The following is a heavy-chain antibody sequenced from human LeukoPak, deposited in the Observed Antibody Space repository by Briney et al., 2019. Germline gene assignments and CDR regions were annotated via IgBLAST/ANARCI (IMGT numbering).Heavy chain of an antibody. J-gene: IGHJ4*02. D-gene: IGHD5-18*01. CDR2: FYSGGST. CDR3: ARSNSPPYYFDY. V-gene: IGHV3-53*01. CDR1: GFTFSNAW. Sequence: GGSLRLSCAASGFTFSNAWMSWVRQAPGKGLKWVSVFYSGGSTYYADSVKGRFTISRDNSKNTLYLQMNSLRAEDTAVYYCARSNSPPYYFDYWGQGTLVTVSS.